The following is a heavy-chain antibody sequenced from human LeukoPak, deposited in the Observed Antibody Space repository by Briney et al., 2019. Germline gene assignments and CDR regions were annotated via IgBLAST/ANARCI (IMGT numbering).Heavy chain of an antibody. J-gene: IGHJ4*02. CDR3: ARGVATYHYDSSGYYSFDY. CDR2: ISAYNGNT. V-gene: IGHV1-18*01. CDR1: GYTFTSYG. Sequence: ASVKVSCKASGYTFTSYGISWVRQAPGQGLEWMGWISAYNGNTNYAQKLQGRVTMTTDTSTSTAYMELRSLRSDDTAVYYCARGVATYHYDSSGYYSFDYWGQGTLVTVSS. D-gene: IGHD3-22*01.